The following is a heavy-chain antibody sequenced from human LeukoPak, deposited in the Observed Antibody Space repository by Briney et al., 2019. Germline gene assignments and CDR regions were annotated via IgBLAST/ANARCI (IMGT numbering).Heavy chain of an antibody. Sequence: PGASVKVSCKASGYTFTGYYMHWVRQAPGQGLEWMGWINPNSGGTNYARKFQGRVTMTRDTSISTAYMELSRLRSDDTAVYYCARARVGATTKDYWGQGTLVTVSS. J-gene: IGHJ4*02. CDR1: GYTFTGYY. CDR3: ARARVGATTKDY. D-gene: IGHD1-26*01. V-gene: IGHV1-2*02. CDR2: INPNSGGT.